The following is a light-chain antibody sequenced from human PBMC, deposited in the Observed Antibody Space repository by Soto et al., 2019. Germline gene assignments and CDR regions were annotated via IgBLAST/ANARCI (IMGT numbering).Light chain of an antibody. Sequence: IVLTPFPATLSVSPGERATLFCRASQRVSGNLAWYQQKPGQAPRLLMYGASIRATGFPDRFSGSGSGTDFTLTISSLEPEDFAVYYCQQRSNWLTFGGGTKVDIK. CDR3: QQRSNWLT. CDR1: QRVSGN. CDR2: GAS. V-gene: IGKV3-11*01. J-gene: IGKJ4*01.